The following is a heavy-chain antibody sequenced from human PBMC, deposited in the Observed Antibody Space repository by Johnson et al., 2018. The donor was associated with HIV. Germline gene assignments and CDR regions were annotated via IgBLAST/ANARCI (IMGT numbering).Heavy chain of an antibody. CDR1: GFTFSSYA. CDR2: ISYDASNK. D-gene: IGHD4-23*01. CDR3: ARDPGNGGRPFDAFDI. V-gene: IGHV3-30*04. J-gene: IGHJ3*02. Sequence: QVQLVESGGGVVQPGRSLRLSCAASGFTFSSYAMHWVRQAPGKGLEWVAVISYDASNKYYADSVKGRFTISRDNSKNTVFLQMDSLRGEETADYYCARDPGNGGRPFDAFDIWGQGTMVTVSS.